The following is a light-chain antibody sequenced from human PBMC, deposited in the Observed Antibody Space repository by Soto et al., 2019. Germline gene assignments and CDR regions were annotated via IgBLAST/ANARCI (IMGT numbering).Light chain of an antibody. CDR3: QQGYSSPLT. Sequence: DIQMTQSPSSLSASVGDRDTITCRASQSVSSYLSWYQQKPGKAPKLLIYAASSLQSGVPFRFSGSGSGTDFTLPISSLQPEDFATYYCQQGYSSPLTFGGGTKVEI. V-gene: IGKV1-39*01. CDR2: AAS. CDR1: QSVSSY. J-gene: IGKJ4*01.